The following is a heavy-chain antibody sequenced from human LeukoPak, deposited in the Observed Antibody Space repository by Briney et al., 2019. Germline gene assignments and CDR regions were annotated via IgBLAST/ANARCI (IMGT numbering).Heavy chain of an antibody. CDR3: ASIVTYCGGDCYHAFDI. J-gene: IGHJ3*02. D-gene: IGHD2-21*01. CDR1: GGSITSSNW. V-gene: IGHV4-4*02. Sequence: SETLSLTCAVSGGSITSSNWWTWVRQPPGKGLEWIGEIYHIGSTNYSPSLKSRLTILVDKSKNQFSLRLSSVTAADTAVYYCASIVTYCGGDCYHAFDIWGQGTMVTVSS. CDR2: IYHIGST.